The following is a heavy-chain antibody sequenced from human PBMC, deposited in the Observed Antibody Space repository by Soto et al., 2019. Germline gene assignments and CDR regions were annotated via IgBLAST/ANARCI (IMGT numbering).Heavy chain of an antibody. Sequence: GPSVKVSCKTSGWTFSSHAINWLRQAPGQGLEWMGGIIPMFGTTNYAQKFKGRVTISAHESTSTAYMELSSLRSEDAAVYYCARAAIHGSSWYFWFDPWGQGTMVNVSS. CDR1: GWTFSSHA. D-gene: IGHD6-13*01. CDR3: ARAAIHGSSWYFWFDP. CDR2: IIPMFGTT. J-gene: IGHJ5*02. V-gene: IGHV1-69*13.